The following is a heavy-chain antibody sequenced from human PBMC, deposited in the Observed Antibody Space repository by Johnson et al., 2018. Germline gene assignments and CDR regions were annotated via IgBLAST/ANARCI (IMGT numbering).Heavy chain of an antibody. CDR3: TTDSGEITLFGVLIPGDDAFDI. D-gene: IGHD3-3*01. Sequence: VQLVESGGGLVKPGGSLRLSCAASGFIFSNAWMSWVRQAPGKGLEWVGRIKSKTDGGTTDYAAPVKGRLTISRDDSKNTGKLQMNSLQTEDTAVDYCTTDSGEITLFGVLIPGDDAFDIWGQGTMVTVSS. J-gene: IGHJ3*02. V-gene: IGHV3-15*01. CDR1: GFIFSNAW. CDR2: IKSKTDGGTT.